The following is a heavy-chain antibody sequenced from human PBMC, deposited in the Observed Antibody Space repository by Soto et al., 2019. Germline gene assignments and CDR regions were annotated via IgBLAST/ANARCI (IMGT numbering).Heavy chain of an antibody. CDR3: ITDPGEYETF. CDR2: IKSKANAETT. Sequence: VQLVESGGGVVQPGRSLRLSCAASGFTFSSYAMHWVRQAPGKGLEWVARIKSKANAETTDYAAPVKGRFTISRDDSKTMLYLQMNNLKAEDTAVYYCITDPGEYETFWGQGTLVTVSS. CDR1: GFTFSSYA. V-gene: IGHV3-15*01. D-gene: IGHD4-17*01. J-gene: IGHJ4*02.